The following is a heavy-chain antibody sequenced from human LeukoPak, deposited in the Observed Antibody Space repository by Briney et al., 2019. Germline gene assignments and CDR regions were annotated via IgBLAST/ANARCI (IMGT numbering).Heavy chain of an antibody. CDR2: INAGNGNT. J-gene: IGHJ4*02. Sequence: GASVKVSCKASGYTFTSYAMHWVRQAPGQRLEWMGWINAGNGNTKYSQKFQGRVTITRDTSASTAYMELSSLRSEDTAVYYCARVRGHLAAAGIYYFDYWGQGTLVTVSS. D-gene: IGHD6-13*01. CDR3: ARVRGHLAAAGIYYFDY. CDR1: GYTFTSYA. V-gene: IGHV1-3*01.